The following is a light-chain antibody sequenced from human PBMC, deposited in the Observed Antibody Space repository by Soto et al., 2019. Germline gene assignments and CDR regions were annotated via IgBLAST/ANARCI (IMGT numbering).Light chain of an antibody. V-gene: IGLV2-14*01. CDR1: STDFGGQNY. CDR2: EVS. J-gene: IGLJ1*01. CDR3: SSYTDVVTLEV. Sequence: QSVLTQPASVSGSLGQSITISCTGTSTDFGGQNYVSWYQQHPGRAPKLILYEVSNRPSGISNRFSGSKSGNTASLTISGLQSEDEADYYCSSYTDVVTLEVFGPGTKVTAL.